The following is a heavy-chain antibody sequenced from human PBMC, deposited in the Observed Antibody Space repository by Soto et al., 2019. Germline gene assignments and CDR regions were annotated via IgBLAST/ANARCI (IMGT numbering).Heavy chain of an antibody. CDR2: IHYSGST. Sequence: SETLSLTCTVSSGSISSYYWSWIRQPPGEGLQWIGYIHYSGSTKYNPSLKSRVTMSVDTSKNTLYLQMNSLRAEDTAVYYCAKDRVQLWPGSFDYWGQGTLVTVSS. V-gene: IGHV4-59*12. CDR3: AKDRVQLWPGSFDY. D-gene: IGHD5-18*01. CDR1: SGSISSYY. J-gene: IGHJ4*02.